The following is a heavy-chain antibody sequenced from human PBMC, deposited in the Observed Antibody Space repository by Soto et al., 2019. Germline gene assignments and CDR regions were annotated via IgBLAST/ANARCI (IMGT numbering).Heavy chain of an antibody. J-gene: IGHJ6*02. CDR1: GDSVSSNTVA. CDR2: TYYRSKWYS. D-gene: IGHD6-13*01. V-gene: IGHV6-1*01. Sequence: QVQLQQSGPGLVKPSQTLSLTCAISGDSVSSNTVAWNWVRQSPSRGLEWLGRTYYRSKWYSHYAVSVRSRIMINSDTSMNQFSLQLKSVTPEDTAVYFCVRVGVAAGAGYYYYHAMYVWGQGTTVTVSS. CDR3: VRVGVAAGAGYYYYHAMYV.